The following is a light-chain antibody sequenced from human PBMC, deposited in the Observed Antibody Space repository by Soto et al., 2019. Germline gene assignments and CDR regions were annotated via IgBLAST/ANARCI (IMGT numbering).Light chain of an antibody. CDR3: QSYDSSLRSSV. CDR2: GNT. Sequence: QAVVTQPPSVSGAPGQGVTISCTGSTSNIGAGSDVHWYQHLPGTAPKLLIFGNTNRPSGVPQRFSGSKSGTSASLAITGLQAEDEADYYCQSYDSSLRSSVFGGGTKLTVL. CDR1: TSNIGAGSD. J-gene: IGLJ3*02. V-gene: IGLV1-40*01.